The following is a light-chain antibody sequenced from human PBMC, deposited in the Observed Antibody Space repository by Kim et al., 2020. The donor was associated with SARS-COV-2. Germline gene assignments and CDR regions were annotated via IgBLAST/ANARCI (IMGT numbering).Light chain of an antibody. V-gene: IGKV1-13*02. J-gene: IGKJ4*01. Sequence: SVGDRVTITHRASHGISSALAWYQQEPGKAPKLLIYDAASLESGVPSRVSGSRSGTDFTLTISSLQPEDFATYYWQQFNSYPQLTFGGGTKVDIK. CDR3: QQFNSYPQLT. CDR2: DAA. CDR1: HGISSA.